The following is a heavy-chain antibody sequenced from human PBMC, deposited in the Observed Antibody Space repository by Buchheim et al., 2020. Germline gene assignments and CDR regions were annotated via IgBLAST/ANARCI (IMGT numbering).Heavy chain of an antibody. D-gene: IGHD3-22*01. CDR2: ISSTGTA. CDR3: VCLRQYYDGNGHQYYDY. J-gene: IGHJ4*02. Sequence: QVRLQESGPGLVKPSETLSLICNVAGGSVRSGTYYWSWIRQPPGGGLEWIGYISSTGTAIYSPSLKGRVSISADTSKNQLSLTVSSVLAADTATYYCVCLRQYYDGNGHQYYDYWGPGTL. V-gene: IGHV4-61*01. CDR1: GGSVRSGTYY.